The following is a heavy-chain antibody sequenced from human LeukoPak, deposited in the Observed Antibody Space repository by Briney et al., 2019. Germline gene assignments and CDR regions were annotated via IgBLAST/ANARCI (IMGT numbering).Heavy chain of an antibody. D-gene: IGHD6-19*01. CDR1: GFTLSRYW. V-gene: IGHV3-21*04. J-gene: IGHJ3*02. CDR2: ISSSSSYI. Sequence: PGGSLRLSCAASGFTLSRYWMHWVRQAPGKGLEWVSSISSSSSYIYYADSVKGRFTISRDNAKNSLYLQMNSLRAEDTALYYCARGAGTVDAFDIWGQGTMVTVSS. CDR3: ARGAGTVDAFDI.